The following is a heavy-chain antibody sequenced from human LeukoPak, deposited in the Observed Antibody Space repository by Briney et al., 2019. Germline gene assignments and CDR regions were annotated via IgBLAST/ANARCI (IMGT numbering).Heavy chain of an antibody. V-gene: IGHV1-18*01. CDR1: GYTFTSYG. CDR2: ISAYNGNT. Sequence: GASVKVSCKASGYTFTSYGISWVRQAPGQGLEWMGWISAYNGNTNYAQKLQGRVTMTTDTSTSTAYMELRSLRSDDTAVYYCARELGYYYDSSGHFTNYGDAFDIWGQGTMVTVSS. CDR3: ARELGYYYDSSGHFTNYGDAFDI. D-gene: IGHD3-22*01. J-gene: IGHJ3*02.